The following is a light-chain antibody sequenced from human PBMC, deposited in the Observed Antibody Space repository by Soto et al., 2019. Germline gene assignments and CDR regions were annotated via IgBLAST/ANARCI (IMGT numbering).Light chain of an antibody. J-gene: IGKJ1*01. CDR3: QQYGSSGT. V-gene: IGKV3-20*01. Sequence: EIVLTQSPGTLSLSPGERATLSCRASQSFSSSYLAWYQQKPGQAPRLLIYATSSRATGIPDRFSGSGSGTDFTLTISSLEPEDFAVYYCQQYGSSGTFGQGTKVDI. CDR2: ATS. CDR1: QSFSSSY.